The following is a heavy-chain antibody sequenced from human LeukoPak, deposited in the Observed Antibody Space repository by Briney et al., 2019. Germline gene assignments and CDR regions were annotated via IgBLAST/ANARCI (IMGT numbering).Heavy chain of an antibody. CDR1: GFTFSSYA. CDR3: AKARYFDWLLYETDAFDI. D-gene: IGHD3-9*01. CDR2: ISGSGGST. Sequence: GGSLRLSCAASGFTFSSYAMSWVRQAPGKGLEWVSAISGSGGSTYYADSVKGRFTISRDNSKNTLYLQMNSLRAEDTAVYYCAKARYFDWLLYETDAFDIWGQGTMVTVSS. J-gene: IGHJ3*02. V-gene: IGHV3-23*01.